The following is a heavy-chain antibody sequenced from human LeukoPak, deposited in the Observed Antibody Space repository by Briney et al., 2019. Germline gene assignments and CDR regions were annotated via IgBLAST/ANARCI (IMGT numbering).Heavy chain of an antibody. D-gene: IGHD3-3*01. Sequence: ASVKVSCKVSGYTLTELPMHWVRQAPGKGLEWMGGFDPEDGETIYAQKFQGRVTMTEDTSTDTAYMELSSLRSEDTAVYYCARGPTKRPYDFWSGYYPTPEAGFDYWGQGTLVTVSS. CDR1: GYTLTELP. V-gene: IGHV1-24*01. CDR2: FDPEDGET. J-gene: IGHJ4*02. CDR3: ARGPTKRPYDFWSGYYPTPEAGFDY.